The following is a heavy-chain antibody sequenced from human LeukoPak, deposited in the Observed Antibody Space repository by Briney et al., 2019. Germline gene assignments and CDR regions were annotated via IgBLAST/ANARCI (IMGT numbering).Heavy chain of an antibody. D-gene: IGHD4-4*01. V-gene: IGHV4-39*02. J-gene: IGHJ4*02. CDR2: IYYSGST. CDR3: ARESRPLNTDDYSNYGFDY. Sequence: SETLSLTCTVSGGSISSSSYYWGWIRQPPGKGLEWIGSIYYSGSTYYNPSLKSQVTISVDTSKNQFSLKLSSVTAADTAVYYCARESRPLNTDDYSNYGFDYWGQGTLVTVSS. CDR1: GGSISSSSYY.